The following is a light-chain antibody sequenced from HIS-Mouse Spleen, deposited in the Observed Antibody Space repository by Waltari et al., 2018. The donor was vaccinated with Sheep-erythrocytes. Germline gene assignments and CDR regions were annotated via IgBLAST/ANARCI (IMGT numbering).Light chain of an antibody. J-gene: IGLJ3*02. CDR1: SSDVGGYNY. CDR3: SSYAGSNNWV. CDR2: EIS. Sequence: QSALTQPPSASGSPGQSVTISCTGTSSDVGGYNYVSWYQQHSGKAPKLMIYEISKRPSGIPDRFSSSKSGNTASLTVSGLQAEDEADYYCSSYAGSNNWVFGGGTKLTVL. V-gene: IGLV2-8*01.